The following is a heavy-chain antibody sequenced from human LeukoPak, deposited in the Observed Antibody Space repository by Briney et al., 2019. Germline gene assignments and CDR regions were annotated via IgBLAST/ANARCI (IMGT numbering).Heavy chain of an antibody. CDR3: ARVPHPGTTTTLDWFDP. Sequence: SVKVSCKASGGTFSSYAISWVRQAPGQGLDWMGGIIPIFGTANYAQKFQGRVTITTDESTSTAYMELSSLRSEDTAVYYCARVPHPGTTTTLDWFDPWGQGTLVTVSS. CDR1: GGTFSSYA. D-gene: IGHD1-14*01. V-gene: IGHV1-69*05. J-gene: IGHJ5*02. CDR2: IIPIFGTA.